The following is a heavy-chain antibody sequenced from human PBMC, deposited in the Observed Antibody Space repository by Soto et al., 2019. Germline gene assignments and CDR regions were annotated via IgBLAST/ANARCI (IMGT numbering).Heavy chain of an antibody. CDR3: ARDRYSSGWYIRRYYFDY. Sequence: QVQLVQSGAEVKKPGASVKVSCKASGYTFTSYGISWVRQAPGQGLEWMGWISAYNGNTNYAQKLQGRVTMTTATSTSTAYMELRSLRSDDTAVYYCARDRYSSGWYIRRYYFDYWGQGTLVTVSS. CDR1: GYTFTSYG. CDR2: ISAYNGNT. D-gene: IGHD6-19*01. J-gene: IGHJ4*02. V-gene: IGHV1-18*01.